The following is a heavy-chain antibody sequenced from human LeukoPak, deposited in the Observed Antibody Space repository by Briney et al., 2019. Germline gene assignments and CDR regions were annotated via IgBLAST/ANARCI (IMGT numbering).Heavy chain of an antibody. V-gene: IGHV4-39*01. CDR3: ARRVVAGTTVDF. J-gene: IGHJ4*02. CDR2: IFPDGTT. D-gene: IGHD1-1*01. Sequence: SETLSLTCTVSGGSINSPNSYWGWIRQPPGKGLEWIGSIFPDGTTYYSPSLKSRVTVSVDTSLNQFSLSLMSMTAADTAVYYCARRVVAGTTVDFWGQGNLVTVSS. CDR1: GGSINSPNSY.